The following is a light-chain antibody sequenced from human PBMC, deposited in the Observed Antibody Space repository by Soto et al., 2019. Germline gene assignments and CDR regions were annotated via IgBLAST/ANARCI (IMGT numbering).Light chain of an antibody. J-gene: IGKJ1*01. CDR1: QSVSSSY. V-gene: IGKV3-20*01. CDR3: QQYGGSPRT. Sequence: EIVLTQSPGTLSLSPGERATLSCRASQSVSSSYLAWYQQKPGLAPRLLIYGASSRATGIPDRFSGSGSGTDFTLTISRLEPEDFAVYYCQQYGGSPRTFGQGTKVDIK. CDR2: GAS.